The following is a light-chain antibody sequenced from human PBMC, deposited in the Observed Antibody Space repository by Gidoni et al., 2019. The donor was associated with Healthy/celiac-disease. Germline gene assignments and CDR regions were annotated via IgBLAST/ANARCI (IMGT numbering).Light chain of an antibody. CDR3: QSADSSGSWV. V-gene: IGLV3-25*03. Sequence: SYELTQPPSVSVSPGQTARITCSGDALPKQYAYWYQQKPGQAPVLVIYKDSERPSGIPERFSGSSSGTTVTLTISGVQAEDEADYYCQSADSSGSWVF. CDR1: ALPKQY. J-gene: IGLJ3*02. CDR2: KDS.